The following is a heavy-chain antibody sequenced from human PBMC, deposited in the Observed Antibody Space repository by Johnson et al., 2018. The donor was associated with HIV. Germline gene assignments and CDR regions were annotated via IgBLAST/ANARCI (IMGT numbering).Heavy chain of an antibody. CDR2: LNANGGST. CDR1: QFTFSSHY. J-gene: IGHJ3*02. Sequence: VQLVESGGGLAKPAWSPRLSCAASQFTFSSHYMTCVRQAPGNGLELVGQLNANGGSTYLIDYSGKDRFNTSRDNAKNTLHLQMNSLRAEDTAVYYCAREWCCDAFDIWGQGTMVTVSS. V-gene: IGHV3-25*05. D-gene: IGHD2-8*02. CDR3: AREWCCDAFDI.